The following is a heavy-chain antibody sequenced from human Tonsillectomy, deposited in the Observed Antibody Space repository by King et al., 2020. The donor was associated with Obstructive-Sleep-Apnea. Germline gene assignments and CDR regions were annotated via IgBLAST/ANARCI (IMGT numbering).Heavy chain of an antibody. Sequence: VQLVESGGGLVKPGGSLRLSCAASGFTFSSYSMNWVRQAPGKGLEWVSFISSSSTYIYYADSVKGRFTISRDNAKNSLYLQMNSLRAEDKAVYYCARDLLGTTSHPYYFDYWGQGTLVTVSS. CDR2: ISSSSTYI. J-gene: IGHJ4*02. CDR3: ARDLLGTTSHPYYFDY. CDR1: GFTFSSYS. V-gene: IGHV3-21*01. D-gene: IGHD7-27*01.